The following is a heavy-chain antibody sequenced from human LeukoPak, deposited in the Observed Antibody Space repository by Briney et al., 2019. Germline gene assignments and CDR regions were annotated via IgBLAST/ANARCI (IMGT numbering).Heavy chain of an antibody. D-gene: IGHD3-10*01. V-gene: IGHV3-7*01. Sequence: PGGALRLSCAASGFTFSSYWMSWVRQAPGKGLEWVANIKQDGSEKYYVDSVKGRFTISRDNAKNSLYLQMNSLRAEDTAVYYCARAFYGSGSYYNNWGQGTLVTVSS. CDR2: IKQDGSEK. CDR3: ARAFYGSGSYYNN. J-gene: IGHJ4*02. CDR1: GFTFSSYW.